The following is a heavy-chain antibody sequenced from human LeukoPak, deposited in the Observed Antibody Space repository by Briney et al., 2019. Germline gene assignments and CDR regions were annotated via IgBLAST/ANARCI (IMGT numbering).Heavy chain of an antibody. CDR3: ARDPRDYGSGSYYYHDY. V-gene: IGHV1-2*02. J-gene: IGHJ4*02. D-gene: IGHD3-10*01. Sequence: ASVKVSCKASGYTFTGYYMHWVRQAPGQGLEWMGWINPNSGGTDYAQKFQGRVTMTRDTSISTAYMELSRLRSDDTAVYYCARDPRDYGSGSYYYHDYWGQGTLVTVSS. CDR1: GYTFTGYY. CDR2: INPNSGGT.